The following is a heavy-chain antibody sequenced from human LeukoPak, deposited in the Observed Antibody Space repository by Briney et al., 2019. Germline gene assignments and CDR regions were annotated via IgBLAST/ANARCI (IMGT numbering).Heavy chain of an antibody. D-gene: IGHD3-3*01. CDR2: IYYSGST. J-gene: IGHJ5*02. CDR3: AREAFGTSYNWFDP. CDR1: GGSISSGGYY. V-gene: IGHV4-31*03. Sequence: SETLSPTCTVSGGSISSGGYYWSWIRQHPGKGLEWIGYIYYSGSTYYNPSLKSRVTISVDTSKNQFSLKLSSVTAADTAVYYCAREAFGTSYNWFDPWGQGTLVTVSS.